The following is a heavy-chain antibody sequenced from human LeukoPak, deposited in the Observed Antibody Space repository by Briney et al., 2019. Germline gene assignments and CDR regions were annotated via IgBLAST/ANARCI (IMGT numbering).Heavy chain of an antibody. D-gene: IGHD6-19*01. V-gene: IGHV3-21*01. CDR3: ARRVYNSGWYIDY. J-gene: IGHJ4*02. CDR1: GFTFSTYN. Sequence: GGSLRLSCAASGFTFSTYNMNWVRQAPGKGLEWVSSISSSSSYIYYADSVKGRFSISRDNAKNSLYLQMNSLRAEDTAVYYCARRVYNSGWYIDYWGQGTLVTVST. CDR2: ISSSSSYI.